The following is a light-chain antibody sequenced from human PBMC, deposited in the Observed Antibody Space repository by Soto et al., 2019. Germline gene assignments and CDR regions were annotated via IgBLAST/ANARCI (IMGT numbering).Light chain of an antibody. CDR3: AAWDDSLSGLWV. CDR1: SSNIGSNT. Sequence: QSALTQPPSASGTPGQRVTISCSGSSSNIGSNTVNWYQQLPGTAPKLLIYSNNQRPSGVPDRFSGSKSGTSASLAISGLQSEDEADYYCAAWDDSLSGLWVFGGGTQLTVL. V-gene: IGLV1-44*01. CDR2: SNN. J-gene: IGLJ3*02.